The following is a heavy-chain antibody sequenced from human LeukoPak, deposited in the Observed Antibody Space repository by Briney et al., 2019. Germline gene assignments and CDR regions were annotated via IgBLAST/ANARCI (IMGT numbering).Heavy chain of an antibody. CDR1: GYTFTSYD. V-gene: IGHV1-8*01. CDR2: MNPNSGNT. D-gene: IGHD2-2*02. CDR3: ARGLYCSGSDCYMGGNWFDP. Sequence: GASVKVSCKASGYTFTSYDINWVRQATGQGLEWMGWMNPNSGNTGYAQKFQGRVTMTRNTSISTAYMELSSLRSEDTAVYYCARGLYCSGSDCYMGGNWFDPWGQGTLVTVSS. J-gene: IGHJ5*02.